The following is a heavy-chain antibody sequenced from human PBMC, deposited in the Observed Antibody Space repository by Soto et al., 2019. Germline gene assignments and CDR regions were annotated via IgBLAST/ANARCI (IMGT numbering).Heavy chain of an antibody. CDR3: ARDHSVSDAFDI. D-gene: IGHD2-15*01. V-gene: IGHV3-30-3*01. CDR1: GFTFSSYA. CDR2: ISYDGSNK. J-gene: IGHJ3*02. Sequence: QVQLVESGGGVVQPGRSLRLSCAASGFTFSSYAMHWVRQAPGKGLEWVAVISYDGSNKYYADSVKGRFTISRDNSKNTLYPQMNSLRAEDPAVYYCARDHSVSDAFDIWGQGTMVTVSS.